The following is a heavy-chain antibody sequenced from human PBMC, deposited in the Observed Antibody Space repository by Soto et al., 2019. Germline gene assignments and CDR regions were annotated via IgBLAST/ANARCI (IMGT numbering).Heavy chain of an antibody. Sequence: GASVKVSCKASGYTFTAYAMQWVRQAPGQGFEWMGWINVGNGDTKYSRKFQGRLSITRDTSATTAYMELNSLTSEDTAVYYCVRDVLGPTRLFDSWGQGTLVTVSS. V-gene: IGHV1-3*01. D-gene: IGHD1-26*01. CDR2: INVGNGDT. CDR3: VRDVLGPTRLFDS. J-gene: IGHJ4*02. CDR1: GYTFTAYA.